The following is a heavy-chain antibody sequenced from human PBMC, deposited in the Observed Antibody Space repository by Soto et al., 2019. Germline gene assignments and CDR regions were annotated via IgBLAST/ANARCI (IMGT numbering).Heavy chain of an antibody. J-gene: IGHJ4*02. CDR3: ARPYFSSSSMFDY. CDR1: GDSISSRTYY. D-gene: IGHD6-6*01. V-gene: IGHV4-39*01. CDR2: IYHTGTT. Sequence: SETLSLTCTVSGDSISSRTYYWGWIRQPPGKGLEWIGCIYHTGTTYYNPSLKSRVTISVDTSKNQFSLKLSSVTAADTAVYYCARPYFSSSSMFDYWGQGTLVTVSS.